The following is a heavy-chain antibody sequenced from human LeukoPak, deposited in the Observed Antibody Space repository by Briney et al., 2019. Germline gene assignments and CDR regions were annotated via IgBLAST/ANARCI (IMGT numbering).Heavy chain of an antibody. D-gene: IGHD3/OR15-3a*01. V-gene: IGHV1-69*06. CDR2: IIPIFGPA. CDR3: ATDPHSDFWTGYYWDS. CDR1: GCTLNNYG. Sequence: GSSVKVSCKASGCTLNNYGISWLRQAPGQGLEWMGRIIPIFGPALYAPQFKGRVTITADTSTSTAYVEVTSLISEDTAVYFCATDPHSDFWTGYYWDSWGQGTLVTVTS. J-gene: IGHJ4*02.